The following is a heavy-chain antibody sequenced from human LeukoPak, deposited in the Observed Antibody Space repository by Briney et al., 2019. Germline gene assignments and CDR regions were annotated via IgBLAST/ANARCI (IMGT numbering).Heavy chain of an antibody. CDR2: INPNSGGT. Sequence: ASVKVSCKASGYTFTGYCMHWVRQAPGQGLEWMGWINPNSGGTNYAQKFQGRVTMTRDTSISTAYMELSRLRSDDTAVYYCARIVPIAAAGDDYWGQGTLVTVSS. V-gene: IGHV1-2*02. CDR1: GYTFTGYC. J-gene: IGHJ4*02. D-gene: IGHD6-13*01. CDR3: ARIVPIAAAGDDY.